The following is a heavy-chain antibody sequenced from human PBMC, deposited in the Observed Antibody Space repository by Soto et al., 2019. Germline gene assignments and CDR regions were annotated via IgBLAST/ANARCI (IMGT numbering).Heavy chain of an antibody. CDR3: ASVGFGTPLYYYFGMDV. CDR1: GGSFSGYY. J-gene: IGHJ6*02. D-gene: IGHD3-10*01. Sequence: SETLSLTCAVYGGSFSGYYWSWIRQPPGKGLEWIGEINHSGSTNYNPSLKSRVTISVDTSKNQFSLKLSSVTAADTAVYYCASVGFGTPLYYYFGMDVWGQGITVSVSS. V-gene: IGHV4-34*01. CDR2: INHSGST.